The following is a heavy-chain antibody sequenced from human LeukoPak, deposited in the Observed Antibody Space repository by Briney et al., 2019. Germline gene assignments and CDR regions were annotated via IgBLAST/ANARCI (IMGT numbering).Heavy chain of an antibody. D-gene: IGHD3-3*01. V-gene: IGHV4-39*07. CDR1: GGSISSSSYY. Sequence: SETLSLTCTVSGGSISSSSYYWGWIRQPPGKGLEWIGSIYYSGSTYYNPSLKSRVTISVDTSKNQFSLKLSSVTAADTAVYYCAINYDFWSGGGYWGQGTLVTVSS. CDR2: IYYSGST. J-gene: IGHJ4*02. CDR3: AINYDFWSGGGY.